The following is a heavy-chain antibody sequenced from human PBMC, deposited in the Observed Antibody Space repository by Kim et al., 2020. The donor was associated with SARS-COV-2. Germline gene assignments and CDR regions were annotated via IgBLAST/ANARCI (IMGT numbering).Heavy chain of an antibody. CDR3: ATIEMATITGADY. CDR2: ISYDGSNK. D-gene: IGHD5-12*01. J-gene: IGHJ4*02. Sequence: GGSLRLSCAASGFTFSSYGMHWVRQAPGKGLEWVAVISYDGSNKYYADSVKGRFTISRDNSKNTLYLQMNSLRAEDTAVYYCATIEMATITGADYWGQGTLVTVSS. CDR1: GFTFSSYG. V-gene: IGHV3-30*03.